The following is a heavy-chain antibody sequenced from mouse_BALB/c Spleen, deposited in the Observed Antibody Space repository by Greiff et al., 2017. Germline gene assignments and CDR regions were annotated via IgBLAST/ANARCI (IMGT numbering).Heavy chain of an antibody. J-gene: IGHJ2*01. CDR1: GFTFSSYG. D-gene: IGHD2-1*01. Sequence: EVHLVESGGGLVQPGGSLKLSCAASGFTFSSYGMSWVRQTPDKRLELVATINSNGGSTYYPDSVKGRFTISRDNAKNTLYLQMSSLKSEDTAMYYCAREEGNYDDWGQGTTLTVSS. CDR3: AREEGNYDD. CDR2: INSNGGST. V-gene: IGHV5-6-3*01.